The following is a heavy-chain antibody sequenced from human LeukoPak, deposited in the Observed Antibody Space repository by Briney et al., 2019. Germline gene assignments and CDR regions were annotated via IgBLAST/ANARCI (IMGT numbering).Heavy chain of an antibody. D-gene: IGHD4-11*01. CDR3: ARGTPTTRDFDY. J-gene: IGHJ4*02. Sequence: PGGSLRLSCAASGFTFDDYAMHWGRQAPGKVLEWVSGISWNSGSIGYADSVKGRFTISRDNAKNSLYLQMNSLRAEDTAVYYCARGTPTTRDFDYWGQGTLVTVSS. V-gene: IGHV3-9*01. CDR2: ISWNSGSI. CDR1: GFTFDDYA.